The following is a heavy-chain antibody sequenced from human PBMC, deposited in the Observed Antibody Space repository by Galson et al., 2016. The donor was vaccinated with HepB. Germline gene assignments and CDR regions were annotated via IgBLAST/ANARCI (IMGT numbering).Heavy chain of an antibody. CDR1: GFSLSTYA. CDR2: ISYDGSRR. D-gene: IGHD4-11*01. J-gene: IGHJ4*02. Sequence: SLRLSCAGSGFSLSTYALHWVRQAPGKGLEWVALISYDGSRRKYADSVKGRFTISRDNSKNTLYLQMNSLRAEDTAMYYCARGGARGMTTGDYWGQGTLVIVSS. CDR3: ARGGARGMTTGDY. V-gene: IGHV3-30-3*01.